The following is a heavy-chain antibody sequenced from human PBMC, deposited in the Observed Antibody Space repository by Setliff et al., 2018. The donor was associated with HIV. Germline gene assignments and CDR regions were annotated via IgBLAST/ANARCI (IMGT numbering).Heavy chain of an antibody. V-gene: IGHV3-74*01. Sequence: GGSLRLSCAASGFTFSSYWMHWVRQAPGKGLVWVSRINSDGSDTRYADSVKGRFTISRDNSKNTLYLQMNSLRAEDTAVYYCAKDRRGITGTKSCAWFDPWGQGTLVTVSS. CDR1: GFTFSSYW. J-gene: IGHJ5*02. CDR2: INSDGSDT. D-gene: IGHD1-7*01. CDR3: AKDRRGITGTKSCAWFDP.